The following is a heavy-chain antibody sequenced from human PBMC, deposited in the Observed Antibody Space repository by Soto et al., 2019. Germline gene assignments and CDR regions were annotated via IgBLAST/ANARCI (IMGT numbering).Heavy chain of an antibody. D-gene: IGHD3-10*01. CDR1: RGSINSHY. CDR3: ASRAMARGEYCFGL. J-gene: IGHJ4*02. Sequence: QVQLQESGPGLVKPSETLSLTCTVSRGSINSHYWRWIRQPPGQGLEWIGYIYYSGSTHYNPSLQSRVTISVNASEHQFSLLLNSVSAADTAVYFCASRAMARGEYCFGLWGQGSLVTVS. V-gene: IGHV4-59*08. CDR2: IYYSGST.